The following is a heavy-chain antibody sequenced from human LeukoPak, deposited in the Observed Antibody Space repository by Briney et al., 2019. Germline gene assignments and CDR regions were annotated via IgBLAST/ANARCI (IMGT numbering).Heavy chain of an antibody. Sequence: GTSLRLSCVASGFTFSTYAIHWVRQAPGKGLEWVAVIWYDGSNKYYADSVKGRFTISRDNSKNTLYLQMNSLRAEDTAVYYCARGVWMYYYDSSGYYYLDYWGQGTLVTVSS. CDR1: GFTFSTYA. D-gene: IGHD3-22*01. V-gene: IGHV3-33*08. J-gene: IGHJ4*02. CDR2: IWYDGSNK. CDR3: ARGVWMYYYDSSGYYYLDY.